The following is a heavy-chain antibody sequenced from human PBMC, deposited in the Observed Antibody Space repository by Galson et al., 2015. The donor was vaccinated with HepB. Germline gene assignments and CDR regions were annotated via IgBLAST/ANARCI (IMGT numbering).Heavy chain of an antibody. Sequence: QSGAEVKKPGESLRISCKGSGYSFTSYWISWVRQMPGKGLEWMGRIDPSDSYTNYSPSFQGHVTISADKSISTAYLQWSSLKASDTAMYYCARRMVSYYGSGSYQYYFDYWGQGTLVTVSS. V-gene: IGHV5-10-1*01. CDR1: GYSFTSYW. D-gene: IGHD3-10*01. J-gene: IGHJ4*02. CDR2: IDPSDSYT. CDR3: ARRMVSYYGSGSYQYYFDY.